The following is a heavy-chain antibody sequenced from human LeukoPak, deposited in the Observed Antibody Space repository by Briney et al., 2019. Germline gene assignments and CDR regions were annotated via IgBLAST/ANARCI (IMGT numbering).Heavy chain of an antibody. V-gene: IGHV5-51*01. CDR3: ARLDLPGVATSPLDY. CDR1: GYSFTSYW. D-gene: IGHD5-12*01. Sequence: GESLKISCKGSGYSFTSYWIGWVRQMPGKGLEWMGIIYPGDSDTKYSPSFQGQVTISADRSISTAYLQWSSLKASDTAMYYCARLDLPGVATSPLDYWGQGTLVTVSS. J-gene: IGHJ4*02. CDR2: IYPGDSDT.